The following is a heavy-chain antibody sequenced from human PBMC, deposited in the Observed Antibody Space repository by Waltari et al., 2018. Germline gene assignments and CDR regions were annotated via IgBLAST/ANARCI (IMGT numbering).Heavy chain of an antibody. Sequence: QLQLQESGPGLVKPSETLSLTCTVSGGSIGSSSYYWGWIRQPPGKGLGWIGSIYYSGTTYSNPSLKSRVTISVDTSKNQFSLTLSSVTAADTAVYYCSVGSSSWTDYWGQGTLVTVSS. J-gene: IGHJ4*02. CDR2: IYYSGTT. CDR3: SVGSSSWTDY. D-gene: IGHD6-13*01. CDR1: GGSIGSSSYY. V-gene: IGHV4-39*07.